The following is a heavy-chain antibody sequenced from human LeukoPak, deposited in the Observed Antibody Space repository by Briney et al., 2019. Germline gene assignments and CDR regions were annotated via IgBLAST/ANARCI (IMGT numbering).Heavy chain of an antibody. CDR3: ASSGSYRFDY. V-gene: IGHV3-48*02. J-gene: IGHJ4*02. Sequence: GGSLRLSCAASGFTFSSYSMNWVRQAPGKGLEWVSHITASGTAMFYADSVKGRFTNSRDNAKNSLYLQMDSLRDEDTAVYYCASSGSYRFDYWGQGTLVTVSS. CDR1: GFTFSSYS. D-gene: IGHD1-26*01. CDR2: ITASGTAM.